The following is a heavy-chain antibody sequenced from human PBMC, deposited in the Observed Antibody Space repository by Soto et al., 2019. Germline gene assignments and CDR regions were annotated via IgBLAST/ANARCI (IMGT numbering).Heavy chain of an antibody. CDR3: ARVSYYDVVTGYDPQKYLYYAMDV. CDR1: GYSFNTYA. J-gene: IGHJ6*02. D-gene: IGHD3-9*01. Sequence: QVQLVQSGGEVKKPGASVKVSCTASGYSFNTYAITWVRQAPGQGLEWLGWISASKGSTNYAKKVQDRLTMTTDTSTNTAHMDLRSLRPDDTAVYYCARVSYYDVVTGYDPQKYLYYAMDVWGQGTTVTVSS. CDR2: ISASKGST. V-gene: IGHV1-18*04.